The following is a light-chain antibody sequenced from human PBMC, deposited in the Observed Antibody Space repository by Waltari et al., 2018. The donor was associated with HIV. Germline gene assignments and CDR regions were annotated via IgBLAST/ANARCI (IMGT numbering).Light chain of an antibody. CDR3: SSYTTSSDLDVV. V-gene: IGLV2-14*03. CDR1: SGDVGGYNY. CDR2: YVS. Sequence: QSALTQLASISGSPGQSITISCTGTSGDVGGYNYVSWYQQKPGKAPQFIIYYVSERPTGVSSRFSGSKSGNTALLTISVRQADHEADYYGSSYTTSSDLDVVFGGGTKLTVL. J-gene: IGLJ2*01.